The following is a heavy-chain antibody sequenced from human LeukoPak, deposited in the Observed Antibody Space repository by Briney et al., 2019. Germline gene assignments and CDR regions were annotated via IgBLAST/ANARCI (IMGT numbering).Heavy chain of an antibody. CDR1: GFAFNIYS. D-gene: IGHD6-13*01. Sequence: PGGSVRLSCVASGFAFNIYSMNWVRQAPGKGLEWVSYIKYDGSTIYYGDSVKGRFTISRDNAKNSLYLQMNSLRAEDTAVYYCARGGSKQQLRYFQHWGQGTLATVSS. CDR3: ARGGSKQQLRYFQH. V-gene: IGHV3-48*04. CDR2: IKYDGSTI. J-gene: IGHJ1*01.